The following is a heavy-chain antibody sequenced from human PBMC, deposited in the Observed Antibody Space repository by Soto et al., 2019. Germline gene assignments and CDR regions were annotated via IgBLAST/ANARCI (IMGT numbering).Heavy chain of an antibody. CDR3: ANGWIVIVPAAI. Sequence: EVQLLESGGGLVQPGGSLRLSCAASGFTFSSYAMSWVRQAPGRGLEWVSAIRDSGGSTYYADSVKGRFTISRDNSKNTLYLQMNSLRAEDTAIYYCANGWIVIVPAAIWGQGTLVTVSS. D-gene: IGHD2-2*01. CDR1: GFTFSSYA. CDR2: IRDSGGST. J-gene: IGHJ4*02. V-gene: IGHV3-23*01.